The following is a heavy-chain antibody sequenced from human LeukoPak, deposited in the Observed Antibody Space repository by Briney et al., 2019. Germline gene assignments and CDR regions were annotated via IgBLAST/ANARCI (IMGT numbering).Heavy chain of an antibody. CDR3: ARAGIRFLRYYGMDV. D-gene: IGHD3-3*01. CDR2: ISSSSSYI. CDR1: GFTFSSYS. Sequence: GGSLRLSCAASGFTFSSYSMNWVRQAPGKGLEWASSISSSSSYIYYADSVKGRFTISRDNAKNSLYLQMNSLRAEDTAVYYCARAGIRFLRYYGMDVWGQGTTVTVSS. V-gene: IGHV3-21*01. J-gene: IGHJ6*02.